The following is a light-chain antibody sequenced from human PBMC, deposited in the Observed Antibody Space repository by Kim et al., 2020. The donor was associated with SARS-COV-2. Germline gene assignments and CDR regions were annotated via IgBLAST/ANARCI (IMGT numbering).Light chain of an antibody. CDR1: QSVSSN. CDR2: GAS. Sequence: VSPGERATLSCRASQSVSSNLAWYQQKPGQAPRLLIYGASTRATGIPARFSGSGSGAEFTLTISSLQSEDFAVYYCQQYNNWPPTFGGGTKVDIK. CDR3: QQYNNWPPT. J-gene: IGKJ4*01. V-gene: IGKV3-15*01.